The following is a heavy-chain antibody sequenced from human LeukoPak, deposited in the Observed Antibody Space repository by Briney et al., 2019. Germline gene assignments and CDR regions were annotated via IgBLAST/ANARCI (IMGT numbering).Heavy chain of an antibody. J-gene: IGHJ6*03. V-gene: IGHV4-34*01. CDR1: GGSFSGYY. D-gene: IGHD3-22*01. CDR3: ARESNYDSSGYYWSLYYYYYMDV. CDR2: INHSGST. Sequence: SETLSLTCAVYGGSFSGYYWSWIRQPPGKGLEWIGEINHSGSTNYNPSLKSRVTISVDTSKNQFSLKLSSVTAADTAVYYCARESNYDSSGYYWSLYYYYYMDVWGKGTTVTVSS.